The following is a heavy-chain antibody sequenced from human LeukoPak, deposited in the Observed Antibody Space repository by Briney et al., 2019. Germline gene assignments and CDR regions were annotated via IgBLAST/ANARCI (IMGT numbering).Heavy chain of an antibody. Sequence: GASVKVSCKASGYTFTGYYMHWVRQAPGQGLEWMGWINPNSGATNYVQKFQGRVTMTRDTSISTAYMELSRLRSDDTAVYYCARDPRVSGGKNWFDPWGQGTLVTVS. CDR3: ARDPRVSGGKNWFDP. V-gene: IGHV1-2*02. CDR1: GYTFTGYY. D-gene: IGHD5/OR15-5a*01. J-gene: IGHJ5*02. CDR2: INPNSGAT.